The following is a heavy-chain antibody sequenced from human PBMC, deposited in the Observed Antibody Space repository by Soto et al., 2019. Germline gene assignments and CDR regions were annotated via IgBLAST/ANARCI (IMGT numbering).Heavy chain of an antibody. Sequence: GPSVKVSCKASGYTFTSYGISWVRQAPGQGLEWMGWISAYNGNTNYAQKLQGRVTMTTDTSTSTAYMELRSLRSDDTAVYYCARARRRGFMVVVQAAIHNWFAPWGQGTRVTVSS. CDR1: GYTFTSYG. D-gene: IGHD2-2*01. CDR2: ISAYNGNT. CDR3: ARARRRGFMVVVQAAIHNWFAP. V-gene: IGHV1-18*04. J-gene: IGHJ5*02.